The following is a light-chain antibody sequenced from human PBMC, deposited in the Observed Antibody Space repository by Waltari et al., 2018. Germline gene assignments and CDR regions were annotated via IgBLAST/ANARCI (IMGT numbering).Light chain of an antibody. Sequence: EIVLTQSPGTLSLSPGERATLSCRASQSVGRTLAWYQQKRGQAPRLIIYGASTRATGIPDRFSGSGSGTDFSLTISRLEPEDFVVYYCQHYVRLPATFGQGTKVEIK. CDR2: GAS. V-gene: IGKV3-20*01. CDR1: QSVGRT. J-gene: IGKJ1*01. CDR3: QHYVRLPAT.